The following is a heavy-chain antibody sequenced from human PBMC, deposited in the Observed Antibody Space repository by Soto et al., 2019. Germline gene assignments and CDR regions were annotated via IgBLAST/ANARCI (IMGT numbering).Heavy chain of an antibody. CDR1: GFTLSDHY. CDR2: TKNKANRYIT. Sequence: EVQLVESGGGWVQPGGSLRLSCAASGFTLSDHYMDWVRQAPGKGLEWVGRTKNKANRYITEYAASVNGRFTISRDDSKNSVYLHMNSLKSEDTAVYYCGRWVSGSPDSWGQGTLVTVSS. J-gene: IGHJ4*02. V-gene: IGHV3-72*01. CDR3: GRWVSGSPDS. D-gene: IGHD1-26*01.